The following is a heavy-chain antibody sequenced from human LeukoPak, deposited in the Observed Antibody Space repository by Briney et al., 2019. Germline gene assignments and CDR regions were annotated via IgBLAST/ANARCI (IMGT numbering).Heavy chain of an antibody. CDR2: INGEGRST. CDR1: GFTFSTYW. CDR3: AREANSGYSSGDDAFDI. Sequence: GGSLRLSCAASGFTFSTYWMHWVRQAPEKGLVWVSRINGEGRSTSYADSVKGRFTISRGNAKNTLCLQINSLRAEDTAVYYCAREANSGYSSGDDAFDIWGQGTMVTVSS. J-gene: IGHJ3*02. D-gene: IGHD6-19*01. V-gene: IGHV3-74*01.